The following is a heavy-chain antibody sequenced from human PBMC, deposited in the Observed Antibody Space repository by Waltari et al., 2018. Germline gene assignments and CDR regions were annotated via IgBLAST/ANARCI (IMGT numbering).Heavy chain of an antibody. CDR3: ARSGGLVAGNDY. J-gene: IGHJ4*02. D-gene: IGHD6-19*01. CDR1: GVYISSYY. CDR2: IYYSGST. V-gene: IGHV4-59*01. Sequence: QVQLQESGPGLVKPSETLSLTCTGSGVYISSYYWSWIRQPPGKGLEWIGYIYYSGSTNYNPPLKSRVTISVDTSKNQFSLKLSSVTAADTAVYYCARSGGLVAGNDYWGQGTLVTVSS.